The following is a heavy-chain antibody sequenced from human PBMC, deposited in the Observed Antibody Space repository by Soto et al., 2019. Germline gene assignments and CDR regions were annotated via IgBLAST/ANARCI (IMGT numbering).Heavy chain of an antibody. D-gene: IGHD4-17*01. Sequence: GGSLRLSCAASGFTVSSNYMSWVRQAPGKGLEWVSVIYSGGSTYYADSVKGRFTISRDNSKNTLYLQMNSLRAEDTAVYYCARDVITVTTSNYYYYYGMDVWGQGTTVTVS. V-gene: IGHV3-53*01. CDR2: IYSGGST. CDR3: ARDVITVTTSNYYYYYGMDV. J-gene: IGHJ6*02. CDR1: GFTVSSNY.